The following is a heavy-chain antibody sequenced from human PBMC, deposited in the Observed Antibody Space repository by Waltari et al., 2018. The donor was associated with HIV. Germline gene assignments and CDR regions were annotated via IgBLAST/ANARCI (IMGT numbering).Heavy chain of an antibody. CDR3: ATDRRGAFDI. Sequence: GLEWVGRIKTKTDGGTTDYAAPVKGRFTISRDDSKNTLYLQMNNLKTEDTAVYYCATDRRGAFDIWGQGTMVTVSS. V-gene: IGHV3-15*01. J-gene: IGHJ3*02. CDR2: IKTKTDGGTT.